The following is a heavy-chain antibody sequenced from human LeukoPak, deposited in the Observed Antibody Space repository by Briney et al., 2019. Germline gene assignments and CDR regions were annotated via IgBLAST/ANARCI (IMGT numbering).Heavy chain of an antibody. D-gene: IGHD5-12*01. CDR3: ARGNSDYDHDY. V-gene: IGHV3-21*01. Sequence: PGGSLRLSCAASGFTFSSYAMSWVRQAPGKGLEWVSSISTTSRYIYYADSVKGRFTVSRDNAKNSLYLHMNSLRAEDTAVYYCARGNSDYDHDYWGQGTLVTVSS. CDR2: ISTTSRYI. J-gene: IGHJ4*02. CDR1: GFTFSSYA.